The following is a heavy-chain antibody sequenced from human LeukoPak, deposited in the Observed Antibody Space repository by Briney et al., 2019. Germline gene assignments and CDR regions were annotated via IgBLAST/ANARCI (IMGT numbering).Heavy chain of an antibody. CDR2: IYYTGTT. CDR3: ARLASGQAFDF. Sequence: SETLSLTCTVSGGSITGYYWSWIRQPPGKGLECIGYIYYTGTTIYNPSLKSQVTISVDTSNNQFSLKLSSATAADTAVYYCARLASGQAFDFWGQGTMVTVSS. D-gene: IGHD3-10*01. J-gene: IGHJ3*01. V-gene: IGHV4-59*01. CDR1: GGSITGYY.